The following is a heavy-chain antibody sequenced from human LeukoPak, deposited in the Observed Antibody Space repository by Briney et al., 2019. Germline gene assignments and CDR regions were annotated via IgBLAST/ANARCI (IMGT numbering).Heavy chain of an antibody. CDR2: IYSGGST. Sequence: PGGSLRFSCAASGFTVSSNYMSWVRQAPGKGLEWVSVIYSGGSTYYADSVKGRFTISRDNSKNTLYLQMNSLRAEDTAVYYCASPPSNDILTGYYKFPYFQHRGPGPLVTVSS. J-gene: IGHJ1*01. V-gene: IGHV3-53*01. CDR1: GFTVSSNY. D-gene: IGHD3-9*01. CDR3: ASPPSNDILTGYYKFPYFQH.